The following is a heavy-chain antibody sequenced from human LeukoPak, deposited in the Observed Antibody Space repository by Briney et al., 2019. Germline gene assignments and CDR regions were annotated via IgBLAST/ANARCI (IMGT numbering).Heavy chain of an antibody. Sequence: PSETLSLTCTVSGGSISSSSYYWGWIRQPPGKGLVGIGSFYYSGSNNSNPFIKSRVTIFVDTSKNQFSLKLISAAAAATAVYYCARHNWELLGVDYWGQGTLVTVSS. J-gene: IGHJ4*02. D-gene: IGHD1-26*01. V-gene: IGHV4-39*01. CDR1: GGSISSSSYY. CDR3: ARHNWELLGVDY. CDR2: FYYSGSN.